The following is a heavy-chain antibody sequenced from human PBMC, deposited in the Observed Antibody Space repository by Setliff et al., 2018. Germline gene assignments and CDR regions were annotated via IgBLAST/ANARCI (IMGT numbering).Heavy chain of an antibody. V-gene: IGHV3-30*02. J-gene: IGHJ4*02. CDR1: GFVFGTYG. Sequence: PGESLRLSCAASGFVFGTYGMHWVRQAPGKGLDWVASVRFDGTYKVYGDSVKGRFTISRDNSENTLFLQMTSLRPEDTGVYYCAKVKKPLIRGSGFDYWGRGTLVTVSS. CDR2: VRFDGTYK. CDR3: AKVKKPLIRGSGFDY. D-gene: IGHD3-10*01.